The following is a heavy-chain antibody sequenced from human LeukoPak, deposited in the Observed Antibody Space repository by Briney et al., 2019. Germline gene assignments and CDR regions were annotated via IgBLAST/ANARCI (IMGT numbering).Heavy chain of an antibody. J-gene: IGHJ4*02. CDR3: ARIGIAARPIDY. CDR2: INPNSGGT. CDR1: GYTFTGYY. Sequence: ASVKVYCKASGYTFTGYYMHWVRQAPGQGLEWMGWINPNSGGTNYAQKFQGRVTMTRDTSISTAYMELSRLRSDDTAVYYCARIGIAARPIDYWGQGTLVTVSS. V-gene: IGHV1-2*02. D-gene: IGHD6-6*01.